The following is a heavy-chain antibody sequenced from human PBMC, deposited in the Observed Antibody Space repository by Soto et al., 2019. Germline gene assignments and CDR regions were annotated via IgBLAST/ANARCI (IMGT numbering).Heavy chain of an antibody. CDR1: GGSISSGGYY. CDR3: ARCSEWELRGRSNWFDP. Sequence: QVQLQESGPGLVKPSQTLSLTCTVSGGSISSGGYYWSWIRQHPGKGLEWIGYIYYSGSTYYNPSRKSRVTISVDKSKNQFSLKLSSVTAADTAVYYCARCSEWELRGRSNWFDPWGQGTLVTVSS. V-gene: IGHV4-31*03. D-gene: IGHD1-26*01. J-gene: IGHJ5*02. CDR2: IYYSGST.